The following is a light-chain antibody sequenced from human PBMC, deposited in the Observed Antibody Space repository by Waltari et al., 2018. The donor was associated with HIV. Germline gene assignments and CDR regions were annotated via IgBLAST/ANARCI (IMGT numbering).Light chain of an antibody. CDR2: DTN. V-gene: IGLV8-61*01. CDR1: SGSVSSRYY. J-gene: IGLJ3*02. CDR3: LLYVGTGIWV. Sequence: QTVVTQETSFSVSPGWTVTLTCGLSSGSVSSRYYPTFYQQTPGLPPRILIYDTNTRSSGVPDRFSGSILGNKAALTITGAQSDDESEYYCLLYVGTGIWVFGGGTKLTVL.